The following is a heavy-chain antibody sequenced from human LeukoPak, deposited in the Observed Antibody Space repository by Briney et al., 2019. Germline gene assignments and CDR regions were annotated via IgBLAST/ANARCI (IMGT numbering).Heavy chain of an antibody. J-gene: IGHJ3*02. Sequence: SETLSLTCTVSGGSISSYYWSWIRQPPGKGLEWIGYIYYSGSTSYNPSLKSRVTISVDTSKNQSSLKLSSVTAADTAVYYCARDYGSGLAAFDIWGQGTMVTVSS. V-gene: IGHV4-59*01. D-gene: IGHD3-10*01. CDR3: ARDYGSGLAAFDI. CDR1: GGSISSYY. CDR2: IYYSGST.